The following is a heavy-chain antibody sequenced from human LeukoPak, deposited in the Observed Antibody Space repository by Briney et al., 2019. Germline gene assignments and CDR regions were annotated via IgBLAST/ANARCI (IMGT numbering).Heavy chain of an antibody. CDR2: ISYDGSNK. Sequence: GGSLRLSCAASGFTFSSYAIHWVRQAPGKGLEWVAVISYDGSNKNYADSVKGRFTISRDNSKNTLYLQMNSLRAEDTAVYYCARAGNYRFDYWGQGTLVTVSS. V-gene: IGHV3-30*04. D-gene: IGHD5-24*01. CDR3: ARAGNYRFDY. J-gene: IGHJ4*02. CDR1: GFTFSSYA.